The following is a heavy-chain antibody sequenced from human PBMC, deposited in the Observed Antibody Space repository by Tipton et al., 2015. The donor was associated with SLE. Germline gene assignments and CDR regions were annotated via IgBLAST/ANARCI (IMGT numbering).Heavy chain of an antibody. V-gene: IGHV4-39*07. D-gene: IGHD2-2*01. CDR3: ATSPLTL. J-gene: IGHJ4*02. Sequence: TLSLTCTVSGGSISSSYYWGWIRQSPGKGLEWIGSISYTGSTYYNPSLKSRVTISVDMSKNHFSLKLTSVTAADTAVYYCATSPLTLWGQGTLVIVSS. CDR2: ISYTGST. CDR1: GGSISSSYY.